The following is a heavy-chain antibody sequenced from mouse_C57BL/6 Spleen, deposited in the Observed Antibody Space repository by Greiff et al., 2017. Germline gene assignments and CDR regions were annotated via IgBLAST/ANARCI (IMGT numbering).Heavy chain of an antibody. V-gene: IGHV1-52*01. CDR2: IDPSDSET. Sequence: QVQLKQPGAELVRPGSSVKLSCKASGYTFTSYWMPWVKQRPIQGLEWIGNIDPSDSETNYNQKFKDKATLTVDKSSSTAYMQLSSLTSEDSAVYYCARSNWEYYFDYWGQGTTLTVAS. J-gene: IGHJ2*01. CDR3: ARSNWEYYFDY. CDR1: GYTFTSYW. D-gene: IGHD4-1*02.